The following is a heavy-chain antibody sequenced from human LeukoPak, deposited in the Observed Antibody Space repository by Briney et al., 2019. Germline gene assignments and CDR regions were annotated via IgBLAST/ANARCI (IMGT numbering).Heavy chain of an antibody. V-gene: IGHV4-39*07. CDR1: GGSISSSSYY. J-gene: IGHJ5*02. CDR3: ARVGGSSNWFDP. CDR2: IYYSGST. D-gene: IGHD2-15*01. Sequence: SETLSLTCTVSGGSISSSSYYWGWIRQPPGKGLEWIGSIYYSGSTYYNPSLKSRVTISVDTSKNQFSLKLSSVTAADTAVYYCARVGGSSNWFDPWGQGTLVTVSS.